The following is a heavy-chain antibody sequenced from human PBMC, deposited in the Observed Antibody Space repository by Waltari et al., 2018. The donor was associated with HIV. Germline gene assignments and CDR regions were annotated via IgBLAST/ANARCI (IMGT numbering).Heavy chain of an antibody. J-gene: IGHJ6*02. V-gene: IGHV4-39*01. CDR1: GDSISSSVYY. D-gene: IGHD3-3*01. CDR2: SYYSGTT. CDR3: ARQLYYDFWSGLKWGDGMDV. Sequence: QLQLQESGPGLVKPSETLSLTCTVSGDSISSSVYYWGWIRQPPGKGLEWIGRSYYSGTTYYDPSLKSRVTMSVDTSKNQFSLKMSSVTAGDTAVYYCARQLYYDFWSGLKWGDGMDVWGQGTTVTVAS.